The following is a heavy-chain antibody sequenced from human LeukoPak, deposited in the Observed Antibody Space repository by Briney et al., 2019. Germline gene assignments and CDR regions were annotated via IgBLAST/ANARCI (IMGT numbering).Heavy chain of an antibody. J-gene: IGHJ4*02. D-gene: IGHD3-10*01. CDR3: GRSPDGVDN. CDR1: GVIFNNYW. Sequence: GGSLRLSCAASGVIFNNYWMTWVRQTPGKGLEFVANIKEDGGEIFYLDSVKGRFTISRDNAKNSLHLQMNSLRVEDTAVYYCGRSPDGVDNWGQGTLVTVSS. V-gene: IGHV3-7*01. CDR2: IKEDGGEI.